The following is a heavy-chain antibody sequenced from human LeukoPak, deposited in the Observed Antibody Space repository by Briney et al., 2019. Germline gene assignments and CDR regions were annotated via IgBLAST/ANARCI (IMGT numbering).Heavy chain of an antibody. D-gene: IGHD2-21*01. J-gene: IGHJ2*01. V-gene: IGHV3-23*01. Sequence: PGGSLRLSCAASGFTFSDYAMGWVRQAPGKGLEWVSRISGTARSAYYTDSVKGRFTVSRENSKKTLYLQMSSLRAEDTAVYYCVKDVLRLNYGYFDLWGRGTLVTVSS. CDR1: GFTFSDYA. CDR2: ISGTARSA. CDR3: VKDVLRLNYGYFDL.